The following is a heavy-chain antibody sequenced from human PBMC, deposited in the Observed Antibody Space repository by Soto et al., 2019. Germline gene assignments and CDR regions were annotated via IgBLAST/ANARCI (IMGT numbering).Heavy chain of an antibody. V-gene: IGHV4-31*03. J-gene: IGHJ5*02. CDR1: GGSISSGGYY. CDR3: ARVVKAAAGTWGWFDP. D-gene: IGHD6-13*01. Sequence: QVQLQESGPGLVKPSQTLSLTCTVSGGSISSGGYYWSWIRQHPGKGLEWIGYIYYSGSTYYNPSLKSRVTISVDTSKNQFSLKLSSVTAADTAVYYCARVVKAAAGTWGWFDPWGQGTLVTVSS. CDR2: IYYSGST.